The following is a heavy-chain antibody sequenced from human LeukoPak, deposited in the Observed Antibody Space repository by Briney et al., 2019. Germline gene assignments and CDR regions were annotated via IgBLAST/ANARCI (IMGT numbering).Heavy chain of an antibody. V-gene: IGHV1-69*02. CDR3: ARGGYGYPFDY. J-gene: IGHJ4*02. CDR2: IIPILGIA. CDR1: GGTFSSYT. Sequence: GASVTVSCTASGGTFSSYTISWVRQAPGQGLEWMGRIIPILGIANYAQKFQGRVTITADKSTSTAYMELSSLRSEDTAVYYCARGGYGYPFDYWGQGTLVTVSS. D-gene: IGHD5-18*01.